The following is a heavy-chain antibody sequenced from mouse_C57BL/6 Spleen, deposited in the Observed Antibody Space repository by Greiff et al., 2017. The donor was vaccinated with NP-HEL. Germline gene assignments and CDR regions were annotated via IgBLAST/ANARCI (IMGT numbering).Heavy chain of an antibody. CDR3: ARVSSYWYFDV. J-gene: IGHJ1*03. V-gene: IGHV5-4*03. CDR1: GFTFSSYA. Sequence: EVMLVESGGGLVKPGGSLKLSCAASGFTFSSYAMSWVRQTPAKRLEWVATISDGGSYTYYPDNVTGRVTISRDNAKNNLYLQMSHLKSEDTAMYDCARVSSYWYFDVWGTGTTVTVSS. CDR2: ISDGGSYT.